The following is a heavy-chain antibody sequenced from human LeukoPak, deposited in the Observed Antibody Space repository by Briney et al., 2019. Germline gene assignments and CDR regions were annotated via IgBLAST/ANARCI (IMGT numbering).Heavy chain of an antibody. Sequence: PGGSLRLSCAASGFTFSSYSMNWVRQAPGKGLEWVSYISSSSSTIYYADSVKGRFTISRDNAKNSLYLQMNSLRDEDTAVYYCARGISYYDSSGYPDYWGQGTLVTVSS. CDR2: ISSSSSTI. J-gene: IGHJ4*02. D-gene: IGHD3-22*01. CDR3: ARGISYYDSSGYPDY. V-gene: IGHV3-48*02. CDR1: GFTFSSYS.